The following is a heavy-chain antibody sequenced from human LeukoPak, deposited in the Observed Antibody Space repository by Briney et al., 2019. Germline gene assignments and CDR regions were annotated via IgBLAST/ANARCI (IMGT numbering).Heavy chain of an antibody. CDR2: ISAYNGNT. CDR1: GYTFTIFG. J-gene: IGHJ6*03. V-gene: IGHV1-18*01. D-gene: IGHD1-1*01. Sequence: EASVKVSCKASGYTFTIFGISWVRQAPGQGLEWMGWISAYNGNTNYAQRFQGRVTMTTDTSTTTAYMELRGLTSDDTAIYYCARDGAERPHYMDVWGKGTTVTVSS. CDR3: ARDGAERPHYMDV.